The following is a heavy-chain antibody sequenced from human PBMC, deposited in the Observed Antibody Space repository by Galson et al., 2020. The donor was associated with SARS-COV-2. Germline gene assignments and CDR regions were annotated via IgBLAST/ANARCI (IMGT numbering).Heavy chain of an antibody. D-gene: IGHD6-19*01. V-gene: IGHV4-38-2*02. Sequence: SETLSLTCTVSGYSISSGYYWGSIRQPPGTGMEWIGSIYHSGSTYYNPPLKSRVTISVDTSKNQFSLKLSSVTAADTAVYYCARGPDSSGWYETSFDYWCQGTLVTVSS. CDR2: IYHSGST. CDR3: ARGPDSSGWYETSFDY. CDR1: GYSISSGYY. J-gene: IGHJ4*02.